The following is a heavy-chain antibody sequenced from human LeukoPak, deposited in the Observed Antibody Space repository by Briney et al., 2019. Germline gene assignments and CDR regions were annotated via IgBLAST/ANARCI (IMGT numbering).Heavy chain of an antibody. V-gene: IGHV3-33*01. CDR1: GLTFSSYG. Sequence: GRSLRLACAAAGLTFSSYGIHWVRQPPGNWLEWVAVIWYDGSNKYYADSVKGRFTITRDNSKNPLYLQMNSLRAEDTAVYCCARDNSYYYGMDVWGQGTTVTVSS. J-gene: IGHJ6*02. CDR3: ARDNSYYYGMDV. CDR2: IWYDGSNK.